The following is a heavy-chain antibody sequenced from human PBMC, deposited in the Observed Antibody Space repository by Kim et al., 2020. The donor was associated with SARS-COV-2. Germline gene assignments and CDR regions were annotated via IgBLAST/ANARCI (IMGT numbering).Heavy chain of an antibody. Sequence: GGSLRLSCAASGFTFSDYWMHWVRQVPEKGLLWVLRVNSDATTIQYADSVKGRFTISRDNAKNTLYLQMNSLRVEDMAVYYCARGSGYFGFDYWGQGILVTVSS. D-gene: IGHD3-22*01. V-gene: IGHV3-74*01. CDR1: GFTFSDYW. CDR2: VNSDATTI. J-gene: IGHJ4*02. CDR3: ARGSGYFGFDY.